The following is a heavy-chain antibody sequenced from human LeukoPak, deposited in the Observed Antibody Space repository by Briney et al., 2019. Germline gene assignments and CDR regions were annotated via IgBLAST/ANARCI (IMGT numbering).Heavy chain of an antibody. CDR3: AGRPCSSTSCLTYGMDV. CDR1: GGSICSYY. Sequence: SETLSLTCTVSGGSICSYYWSWIRQPPGKGLEWIGYIYYSGSTNYNPSLKSRVTISVDTSKNQFSLKLSSVTAADTAVYYCAGRPCSSTSCLTYGMDVWGQGTTVTVSS. J-gene: IGHJ6*02. D-gene: IGHD2-2*01. V-gene: IGHV4-59*08. CDR2: IYYSGST.